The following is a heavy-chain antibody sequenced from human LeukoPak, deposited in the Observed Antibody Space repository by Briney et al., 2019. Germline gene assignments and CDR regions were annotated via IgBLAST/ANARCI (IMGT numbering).Heavy chain of an antibody. D-gene: IGHD6-13*01. CDR3: VRSSMAAAGPFDY. Sequence: GGSLRLSCAASGFTFSSYGMHWVRQAPGKGLEWVTVIWYDGSNKYYADSVKGRFTIPRDNSKNTLYLQMNSLRAEDTAVYYCVRSSMAAAGPFDYWGQGILVTVSS. CDR1: GFTFSSYG. J-gene: IGHJ4*02. V-gene: IGHV3-33*01. CDR2: IWYDGSNK.